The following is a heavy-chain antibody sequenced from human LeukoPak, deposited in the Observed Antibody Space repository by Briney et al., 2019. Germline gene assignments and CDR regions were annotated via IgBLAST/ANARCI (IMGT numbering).Heavy chain of an antibody. CDR3: TDYGDYLFDY. D-gene: IGHD4-17*01. V-gene: IGHV3-48*03. Sequence: GGSLRLSCAASGFTFSSYEMNWVRQAPGKGLEWVSYISSSGSTIYYADSVKGRFTISRDNAKNSLYLQMNSLRAEDTAVYYCTDYGDYLFDYWGQGTLVTVSS. CDR2: ISSSGSTI. CDR1: GFTFSSYE. J-gene: IGHJ4*02.